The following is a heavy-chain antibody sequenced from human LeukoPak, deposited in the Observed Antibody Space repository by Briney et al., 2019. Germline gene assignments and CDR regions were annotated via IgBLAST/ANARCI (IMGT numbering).Heavy chain of an antibody. CDR2: INPNSGGT. CDR3: ARTASQWLRSRWRYDAFDI. V-gene: IGHV1-2*02. J-gene: IGHJ3*02. CDR1: GYTFTGYY. D-gene: IGHD5-12*01. Sequence: ASVKVSCKASGYTFTGYYMHWVRQAPGQGLEWMGWINPNSGGTNYAQKFQGRVTMTRDTSISTAYMELSRLRSDDTAVYYCARTASQWLRSRWRYDAFDIWGQGTMVTVSS.